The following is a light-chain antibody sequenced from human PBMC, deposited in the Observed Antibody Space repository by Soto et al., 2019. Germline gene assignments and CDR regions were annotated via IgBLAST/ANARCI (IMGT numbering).Light chain of an antibody. CDR1: QSISSY. CDR2: AAS. CDR3: QQSYSTPRT. V-gene: IGKV1-39*01. Sequence: DIQMTQSPSSLSASVGDRVTITCRASQSISSYLNWYQQKPGKAPKLLIYAASSLQSGVPSRFSGCGSGKDFTLTISSLQPEDFATYYCQQSYSTPRTFGQGNKVEIK. J-gene: IGKJ1*01.